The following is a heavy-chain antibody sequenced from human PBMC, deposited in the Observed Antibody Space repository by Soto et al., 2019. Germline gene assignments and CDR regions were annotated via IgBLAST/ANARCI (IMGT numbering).Heavy chain of an antibody. D-gene: IGHD1-26*01. V-gene: IGHV3-7*05. CDR2: INQDGFGK. CDR3: AKDHGSGSYPD. CDR1: GSIFSSHW. J-gene: IGHJ4*02. Sequence: EVQLVESGGGLVQPGGSLRLSCVVSGSIFSSHWMTWVRQAPGKGLEWVASINQDGFGKYYVDSVRGRFAISRDNAKDSVYLQMDSLRVEDTAVYYCAKDHGSGSYPDWGQGTLVTVSS.